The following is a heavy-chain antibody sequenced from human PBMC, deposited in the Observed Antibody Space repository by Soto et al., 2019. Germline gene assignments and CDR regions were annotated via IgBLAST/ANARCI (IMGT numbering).Heavy chain of an antibody. D-gene: IGHD3-3*01. CDR3: ASIGYALWSGYQDV. CDR2: INSDGIST. Sequence: EVQLVESGGGLVQPGGSLRLSCAASGFTFSSYWMHWVRQAPGKGLVWVSRINSDGISTSYADSVKGRFTISRDNAKNMLYLQMNSLRAEDTAVYYCASIGYALWSGYQDVWGQGTTVTVSS. J-gene: IGHJ6*02. V-gene: IGHV3-74*01. CDR1: GFTFSSYW.